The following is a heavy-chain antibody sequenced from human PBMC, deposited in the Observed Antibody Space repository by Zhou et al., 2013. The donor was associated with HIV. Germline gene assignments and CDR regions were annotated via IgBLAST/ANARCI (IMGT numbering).Heavy chain of an antibody. CDR2: ISAYSGNT. CDR1: GYTFTSYG. Sequence: QVQLVQSGADVKKPGASVKVSCKASGYTFTSYGISWLRQAPGEGLEWLGWISAYSGNTYYAQNLQVRLTMTADTATNTAYLDLRSLRRDDTAVYYCARDLPDYSDFAGRLPHWFDLWGQGTPVTVSS. D-gene: IGHD4-17*01. CDR3: ARDLPDYSDFAGRLPHWFDL. V-gene: IGHV1-18*01. J-gene: IGHJ5*02.